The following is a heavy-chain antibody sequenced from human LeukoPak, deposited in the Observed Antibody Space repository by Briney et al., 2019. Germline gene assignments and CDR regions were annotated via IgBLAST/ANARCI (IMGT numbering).Heavy chain of an antibody. CDR3: PRDGASSGYYPYYFDY. V-gene: IGHV1-2*02. J-gene: IGHJ4*02. Sequence: ASVKVSCKASGYTFTGYYMHWVRQAPGQGLEWMGWINPNSGGTNYAQKFQGRVTMTRDTSISTAYMELSRLRSDDTAVYYCPRDGASSGYYPYYFDYWGQGTLVTVSS. CDR1: GYTFTGYY. CDR2: INPNSGGT. D-gene: IGHD3-22*01.